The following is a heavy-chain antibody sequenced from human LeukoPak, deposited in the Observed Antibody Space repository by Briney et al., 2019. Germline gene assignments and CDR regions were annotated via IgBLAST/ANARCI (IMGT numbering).Heavy chain of an antibody. Sequence: RASVKVSCKASGYTFTSYGISWGRQAPGQGPELMGWISAYNSNTNYAQKLQGRVTMTTDTSTRTAYMELRSLRSDDTAVYYCARKVPLGWFDPWGQGTLVTVSS. D-gene: IGHD7-27*01. CDR2: ISAYNSNT. CDR1: GYTFTSYG. V-gene: IGHV1-18*01. CDR3: ARKVPLGWFDP. J-gene: IGHJ5*02.